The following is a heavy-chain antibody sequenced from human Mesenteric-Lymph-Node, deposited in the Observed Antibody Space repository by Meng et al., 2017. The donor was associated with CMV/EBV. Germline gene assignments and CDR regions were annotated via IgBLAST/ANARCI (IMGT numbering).Heavy chain of an antibody. D-gene: IGHD3-3*01. Sequence: GESLKISCAASGFTFSDYYMSWIRQAPGKGLEWVSVIYSGGSTYYADSVKGRFTISRDNSKNTLYLQMNSLRAEDTAVYYCARGRLLARGFDYWGQGTLVTVSS. J-gene: IGHJ4*02. CDR1: GFTFSDYY. CDR2: IYSGGST. V-gene: IGHV3-66*02. CDR3: ARGRLLARGFDY.